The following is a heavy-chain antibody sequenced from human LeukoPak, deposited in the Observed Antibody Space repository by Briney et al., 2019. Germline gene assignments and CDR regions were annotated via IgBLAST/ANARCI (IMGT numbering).Heavy chain of an antibody. V-gene: IGHV1-2*06. CDR1: GYTFTGYY. D-gene: IGHD3-10*01. Sequence: ASVKVSCKASGYTFTGYYMHWVRQAPGQGLEWMGRINTNSGGTNYAQKFQGRVTMTRDTSISTAYMELSRLRSDDTAVYYCARSGSRATMVRGVIPNFDYWAREPWSPSPQ. CDR3: ARSGSRATMVRGVIPNFDY. CDR2: INTNSGGT. J-gene: IGHJ4*02.